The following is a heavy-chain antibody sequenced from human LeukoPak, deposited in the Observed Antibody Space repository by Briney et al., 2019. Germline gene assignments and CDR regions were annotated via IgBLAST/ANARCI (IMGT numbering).Heavy chain of an antibody. CDR2: IYTSGST. CDR3: ASLGYDFWSGYVLDY. CDR1: GGSISSYY. V-gene: IGHV4-4*07. Sequence: SETLSLTCTVSGGSISSYYWSWIRQPAGKGLEWIGRIYTSGSTNYNPSLKSRVTMSVDTSKNQFSLKLSSVTAADTAVYYCASLGYDFWSGYVLDYWGQGTLVTVSS. J-gene: IGHJ4*02. D-gene: IGHD3-3*01.